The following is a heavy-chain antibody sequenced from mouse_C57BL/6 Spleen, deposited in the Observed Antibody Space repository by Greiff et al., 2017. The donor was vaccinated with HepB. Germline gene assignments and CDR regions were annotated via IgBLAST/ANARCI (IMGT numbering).Heavy chain of an antibody. CDR3: ARQTDYDGAMDY. V-gene: IGHV5-6*01. CDR2: ISSGGSYT. J-gene: IGHJ4*01. CDR1: GFTFSSYG. Sequence: VQLKESGGDLVKPGGSLKLSCAASGFTFSSYGMSWVRQTPDKRLEWVATISSGGSYTYYPDSVKGRFTISRDNAKNTLYLQMSSLKSEDTAMYYCARQTDYDGAMDYWGQGTSVTVSS. D-gene: IGHD2-4*01.